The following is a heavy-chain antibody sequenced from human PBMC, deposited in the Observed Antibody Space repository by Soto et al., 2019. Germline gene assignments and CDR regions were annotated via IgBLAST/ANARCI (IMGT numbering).Heavy chain of an antibody. J-gene: IGHJ6*02. CDR2: IYPGDSDT. D-gene: IGHD2-15*01. Sequence: WIRQPPGKGLEWMGIIYPGDSDTRYSPSFQGQVTISADKSISTAYLQWSSLKASDTAMYYCASGAYYCSGGSCYPGGSYGMDVWGQGTTVTVSS. V-gene: IGHV5-51*01. CDR3: ASGAYYCSGGSCYPGGSYGMDV.